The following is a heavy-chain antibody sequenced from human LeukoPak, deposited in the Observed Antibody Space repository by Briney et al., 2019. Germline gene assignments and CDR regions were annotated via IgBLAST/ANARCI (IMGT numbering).Heavy chain of an antibody. CDR1: GFTFSSYW. J-gene: IGHJ4*02. Sequence: GGSLRLSCAASGFTFSSYWMSWVRQAPGKGLEWVANIKQDGSEKYYVDSVKGRFTISRDNAKNSLYLQMNSLRAEDTAVYYCARAGFVVVVVAASRDYYFDYWDQGTLVTVSS. V-gene: IGHV3-7*01. CDR3: ARAGFVVVVVAASRDYYFDY. CDR2: IKQDGSEK. D-gene: IGHD2-15*01.